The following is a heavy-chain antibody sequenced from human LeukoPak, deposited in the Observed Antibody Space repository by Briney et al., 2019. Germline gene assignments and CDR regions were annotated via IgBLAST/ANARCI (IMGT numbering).Heavy chain of an antibody. D-gene: IGHD6-13*01. V-gene: IGHV4-59*08. J-gene: IGHJ5*02. Sequence: SETLSLTCTVSGASIRNYYWSWIRQSPGKGLEWIGYIYYSGSTNYNPSLESRVAMSVDTSKNQFSLRLSSVTAADTAIYYCARRYSSSWYVGFFDPWGQGTLVTASS. CDR3: ARRYSSSWYVGFFDP. CDR2: IYYSGST. CDR1: GASIRNYY.